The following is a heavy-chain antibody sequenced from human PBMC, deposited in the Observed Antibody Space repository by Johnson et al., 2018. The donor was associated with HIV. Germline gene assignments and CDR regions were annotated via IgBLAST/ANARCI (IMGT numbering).Heavy chain of an antibody. Sequence: VQLVESGGGLVQSGESLRLSCAASGITVNTNYMSWVRRAPGKGLEWVSVIFSVGNTYYAYSVKGRFTISRDNSRNMLYLQMNSLRPEDTAVYYCARDGRDLVTRGGFDVWGPGTVVTVSS. D-gene: IGHD5-18*01. V-gene: IGHV3-66*02. CDR1: GITVNTNY. CDR2: IFSVGNT. CDR3: ARDGRDLVTRGGFDV. J-gene: IGHJ3*01.